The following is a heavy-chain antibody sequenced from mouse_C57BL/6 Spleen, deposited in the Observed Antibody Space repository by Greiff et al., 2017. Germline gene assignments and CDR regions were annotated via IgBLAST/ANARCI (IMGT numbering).Heavy chain of an antibody. V-gene: IGHV1-82*01. D-gene: IGHD2-1*01. J-gene: IGHJ2*01. CDR2: IYPGDGDT. CDR1: GYAFSSSW. CDR3: ARKGNYGNGEDYFDY. Sequence: QVQLQQSGPELVKPGASVKISCKASGYAFSSSWMNWVKQRPGKGLEWIGRIYPGDGDTNYNGKFKGKATLTADKSSSTAYMQLSSLTSEDSAVYFCARKGNYGNGEDYFDYWGQGTTLTVAS.